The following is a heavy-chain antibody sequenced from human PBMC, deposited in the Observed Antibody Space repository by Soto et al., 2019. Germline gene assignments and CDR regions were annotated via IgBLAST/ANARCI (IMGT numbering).Heavy chain of an antibody. CDR2: IIPAVGAG. J-gene: IGHJ5*01. V-gene: IGHV1-69*08. CDR1: GGTFASLS. CDR3: XXXXQXSWFDS. Sequence: QVQLEQSGAEVKKPGSSVKVSCRASGGTFASLSINWVRQAPGQGLEWMGRIIPAVGAGNYPQKFQGRVTITADESTRTAYMEVRSLXXXXTXXXXXXXXXQXSWFDSWGQGTLVTV.